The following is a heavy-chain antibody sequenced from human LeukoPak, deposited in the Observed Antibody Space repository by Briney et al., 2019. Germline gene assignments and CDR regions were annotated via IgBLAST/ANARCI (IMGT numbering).Heavy chain of an antibody. V-gene: IGHV1-2*02. D-gene: IGHD3-10*01. CDR2: VNPNSGGT. CDR1: GYTFTGYY. Sequence: ASVKVSCKASGYTFTGYYLHWVRQAPGQGLEWMGCVNPNSGGTNYAQKFQGRVTMTRDTSISTAYMELSRLRSDDTAVYYCARDPYYGSGSYLKADYWGQGTPVTVSS. J-gene: IGHJ4*02. CDR3: ARDPYYGSGSYLKADY.